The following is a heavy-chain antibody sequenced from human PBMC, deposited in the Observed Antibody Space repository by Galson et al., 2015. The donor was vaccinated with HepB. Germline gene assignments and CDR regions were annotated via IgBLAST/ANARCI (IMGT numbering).Heavy chain of an antibody. D-gene: IGHD3-10*01. CDR3: ARWGLSESYLDY. Sequence: TLSLTCTVSGGSISSGSYYWSWIRQPAGKGLEWIGRIYTSGSTNYNPSLKSRVTISVDTSKNQFSLKLSSVTAADTAVYYCARWGLSESYLDYWGQGTLVTVSS. J-gene: IGHJ4*02. CDR1: GGSISSGSYY. V-gene: IGHV4-61*02. CDR2: IYTSGST.